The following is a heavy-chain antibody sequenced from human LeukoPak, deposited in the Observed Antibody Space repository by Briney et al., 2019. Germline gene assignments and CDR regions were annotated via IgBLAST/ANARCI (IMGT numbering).Heavy chain of an antibody. Sequence: GGSLRLSCAASGFTFSSYSMNWVRQAPGKGLEWVSSISSSSSYIYYADSVKGRFTISRDNAKNSLYLQMNSLRAEDTAVYYCAREDMPPGPTVPDSMIDYWGQGTLVTVSS. CDR3: AREDMPPGPTVPDSMIDY. CDR1: GFTFSSYS. D-gene: IGHD4-17*01. CDR2: ISSSSSYI. V-gene: IGHV3-21*01. J-gene: IGHJ4*02.